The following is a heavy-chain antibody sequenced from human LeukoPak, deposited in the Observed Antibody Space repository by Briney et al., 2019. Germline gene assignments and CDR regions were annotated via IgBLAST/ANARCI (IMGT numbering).Heavy chain of an antibody. CDR1: GYTFTGYY. CDR3: ATDVLWSGYYNNNNWFDP. D-gene: IGHD3-3*01. CDR2: INPNSGGT. V-gene: IGHV1-2*02. J-gene: IGHJ5*02. Sequence: ASVKVSCTASGYTFTGYYMHWVRQAPGQGLEWMGWINPNSGGTNYAQKFQGRVTMTRDTSISTAYMELSRLRSDDTAVYYCATDVLWSGYYNNNNWFDPWGQGTLVTVSS.